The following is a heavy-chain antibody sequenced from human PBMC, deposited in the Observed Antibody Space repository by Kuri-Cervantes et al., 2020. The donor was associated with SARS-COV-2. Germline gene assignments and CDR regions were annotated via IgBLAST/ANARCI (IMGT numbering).Heavy chain of an antibody. CDR1: GFTFSSYA. CDR3: ARDTLLWTPRGHNWFDP. Sequence: GGSLRLSCAASGFTFSSYAMSWVRQAPGKGLEWVSCIKGGSGTTYYAASVKGRFTVSRDNAKNTLYLLMSSLRVEDTAMYYCARDTLLWTPRGHNWFDPWGQGTLVTVSS. V-gene: IGHV3-23*01. D-gene: IGHD3/OR15-3a*01. J-gene: IGHJ5*02. CDR2: IKGGSGTT.